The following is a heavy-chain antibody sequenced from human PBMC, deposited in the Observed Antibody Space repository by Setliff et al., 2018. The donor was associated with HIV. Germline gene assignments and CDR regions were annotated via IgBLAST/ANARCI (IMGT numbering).Heavy chain of an antibody. V-gene: IGHV4-59*12. J-gene: IGHJ6*03. Sequence: SETLSLTCTVSGGSIVRYYWTWIRQPPGKGLEWIGYIYYSGSTNYNPSLKSRVIISVDTSKMQFSLKMSSVTAADTAVYYCARGVVDYDFWSGSGDYYYMDVWGKGTTVTVSS. CDR1: GGSIVRYY. D-gene: IGHD3-3*01. CDR2: IYYSGST. CDR3: ARGVVDYDFWSGSGDYYYMDV.